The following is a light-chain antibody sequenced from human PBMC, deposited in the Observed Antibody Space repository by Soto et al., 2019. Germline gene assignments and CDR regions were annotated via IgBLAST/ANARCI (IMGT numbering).Light chain of an antibody. CDR1: QSVNNN. V-gene: IGKV3-15*01. CDR2: GAS. Sequence: EIVMTQSPATLSVSTGERVTLSCRASQSVNNNLAWYQQKPGQAPRLLIYGASTRAAGIPASFSGSGSGTEFTLTISSLQSEDFGVYYCQHYNRWPLTFGGGTKVDIK. J-gene: IGKJ4*01. CDR3: QHYNRWPLT.